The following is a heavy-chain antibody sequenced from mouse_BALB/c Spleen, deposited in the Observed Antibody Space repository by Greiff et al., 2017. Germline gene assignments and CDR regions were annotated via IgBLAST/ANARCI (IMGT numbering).Heavy chain of an antibody. CDR2: IWGDGST. CDR3: ARDRRYGNYVSYFDY. D-gene: IGHD2-10*02. Sequence: VKLVESGPGLVAPSQSLSITCTVSGFSLTGYGVNWVRQPPGKGLEWLGMIWGDGSTDYNSALKSRLSISKDNSKSQVFLKMNSLQTDDTARYYCARDRRYGNYVSYFDYWGQGTTLTVSS. J-gene: IGHJ2*01. CDR1: GFSLTGYG. V-gene: IGHV2-6-7*01.